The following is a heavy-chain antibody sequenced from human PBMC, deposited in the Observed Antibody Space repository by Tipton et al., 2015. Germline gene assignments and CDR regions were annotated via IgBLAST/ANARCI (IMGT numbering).Heavy chain of an antibody. Sequence: TLSLTCAVSGGSISSSNWWSWVRQPPGKGLEWIGEIYHSGSTNYNPSLESRVTISVDKSKNQFSLTVTSVTAADTAVYYCACHDYDLLTRDYQTVDYWGQGTRVTVSS. D-gene: IGHD3-9*01. CDR2: IYHSGST. CDR1: GGSISSSNW. V-gene: IGHV4-4*02. CDR3: ACHDYDLLTRDYQTVDY. J-gene: IGHJ4*02.